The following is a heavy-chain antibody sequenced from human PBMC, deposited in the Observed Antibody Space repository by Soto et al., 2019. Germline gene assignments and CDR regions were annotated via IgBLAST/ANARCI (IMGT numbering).Heavy chain of an antibody. CDR3: ARALRGGDYSWNYYYYGMDV. Sequence: QVQLVESGGGVVQPGRSLRLSCAASGFTFNSYGLHWVRQAPGKGLEWVAVIWFGGRNEYYADSVKGRFTISRDNSKNTFYLPMNRLRGDDTAVYYCARALRGGDYSWNYYYYGMDVWGEGTTVTVSS. J-gene: IGHJ6*04. CDR1: GFTFNSYG. CDR2: IWFGGRNE. D-gene: IGHD2-15*01. V-gene: IGHV3-33*01.